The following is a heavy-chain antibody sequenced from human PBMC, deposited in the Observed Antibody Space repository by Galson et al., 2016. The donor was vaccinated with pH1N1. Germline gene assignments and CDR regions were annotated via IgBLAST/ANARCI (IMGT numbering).Heavy chain of an antibody. Sequence: SLRLSCAASGFTFSSFWMHWVRQAPGKGLVWVSHINTDGSNTDYADSVKGRFTISRDNVRNTPYLQMNSLSAEDTAVYFCARALWSMSGYLGQGLLVTVSS. CDR2: INTDGSNT. V-gene: IGHV3-74*01. CDR3: ARALWSMSGY. D-gene: IGHD2-21*01. CDR1: GFTFSSFW. J-gene: IGHJ4*02.